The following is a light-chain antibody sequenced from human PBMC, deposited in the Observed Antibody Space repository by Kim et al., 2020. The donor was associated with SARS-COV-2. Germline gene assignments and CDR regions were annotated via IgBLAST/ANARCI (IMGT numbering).Light chain of an antibody. CDR1: SSDGGGYNY. V-gene: IGLV2-14*03. CDR2: DVS. Sequence: GQSITISCTGTSSDGGGYNYVSWYQQHPGKAPKLIIYDVSKRPSGVSNRFSGSRSGNTASLTISGLQPEDEADYYCSSYAGSITWVFGGGTKLTVL. J-gene: IGLJ3*02. CDR3: SSYAGSITWV.